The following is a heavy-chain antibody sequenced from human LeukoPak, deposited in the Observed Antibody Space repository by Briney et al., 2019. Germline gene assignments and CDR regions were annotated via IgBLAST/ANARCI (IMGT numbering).Heavy chain of an antibody. J-gene: IGHJ3*02. CDR1: GYTXTSYG. Sequence: ASVKVSCKASGYTXTSYGISWVRQAPGQGLEWMGWISAYNGNANYAQKLQGRVTMTTDTSTSTAYMELRSLRSDDTAVYCCARALRPGGDYEVSDAFDIWGQGTMVTVSP. D-gene: IGHD4-17*01. CDR3: ARALRPGGDYEVSDAFDI. V-gene: IGHV1-18*01. CDR2: ISAYNGNA.